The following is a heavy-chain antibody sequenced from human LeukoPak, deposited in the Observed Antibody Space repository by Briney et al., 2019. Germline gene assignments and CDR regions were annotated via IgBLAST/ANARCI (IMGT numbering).Heavy chain of an antibody. CDR1: GGSFSGYY. CDR2: INYSGTT. Sequence: SETLSLTCAVYGGSFSGYYWSWIRQPPGKGLEWIGEINYSGTTNYNPSLKRRVTISADTYKNLFSLSLSSVTAADTGVYYCARAPYCGGDCSRASDYWGQGSLVTVSS. J-gene: IGHJ4*02. D-gene: IGHD2-21*02. V-gene: IGHV4-34*01. CDR3: ARAPYCGGDCSRASDY.